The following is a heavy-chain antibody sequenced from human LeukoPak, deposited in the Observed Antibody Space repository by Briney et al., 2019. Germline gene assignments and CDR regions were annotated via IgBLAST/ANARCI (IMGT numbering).Heavy chain of an antibody. V-gene: IGHV3-30-3*01. CDR2: ISYDGSNK. CDR3: AREQWLSSVWNYYYYYGMDV. D-gene: IGHD6-19*01. Sequence: GGSLRLSCAASGFTFSSYAMYWVRQAPGKGLEWVAVISYDGSNKYYADSVKGRFTISRDNSKNTLYLQMNSLRAEDTAVYYCAREQWLSSVWNYYYYYGMDVWGQGTTVTVSS. CDR1: GFTFSSYA. J-gene: IGHJ6*02.